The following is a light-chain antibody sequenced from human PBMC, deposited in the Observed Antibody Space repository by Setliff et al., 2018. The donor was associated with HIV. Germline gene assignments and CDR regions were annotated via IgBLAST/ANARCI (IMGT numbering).Light chain of an antibody. J-gene: IGLJ2*01. CDR1: DNDVGGYSS. CDR3: SSYASSSTVV. V-gene: IGLV2-14*01. CDR2: EVS. Sequence: QSALAQPASVSGSPGQSITISCTGTDNDVGGYSSVSWYQHHPGKAPKLIIFEVSNRPSGISNRFSSSKSGNTASLTISGLQAEDEADYVCSSYASSSTVVFGGGTKVTVL.